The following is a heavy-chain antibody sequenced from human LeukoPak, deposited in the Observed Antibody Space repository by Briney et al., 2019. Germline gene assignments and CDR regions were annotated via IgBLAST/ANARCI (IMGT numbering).Heavy chain of an antibody. CDR2: IDYSGST. J-gene: IGHJ4*02. V-gene: IGHV4-31*03. Sequence: SQTLSLTCTVSGGSISRGGYCWSWIRQHPGKGLEGIGYIDYSGSTFYNPSLKSRLTMSIDTSKNQFSLKLSSVTAADTAVYYCAADTSGYRIFNYWGQGTLVTVSS. D-gene: IGHD3-22*01. CDR3: AADTSGYRIFNY. CDR1: GGSISRGGYC.